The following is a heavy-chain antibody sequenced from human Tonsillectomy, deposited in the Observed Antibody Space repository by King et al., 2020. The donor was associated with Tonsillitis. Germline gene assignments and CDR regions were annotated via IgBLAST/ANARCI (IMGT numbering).Heavy chain of an antibody. D-gene: IGHD2-8*01. J-gene: IGHJ5*02. CDR2: VSHSGNT. Sequence: SYWSWIRQTPGRGLEWIAYVSHSGNTHYNSSLRSRSTISVDTSKNQVSLKLNSVTISDPAVYYCVRRSTNGRGNWFDPWGKGTLVTVSS. V-gene: IGHV4-59*01. CDR3: VRRSTNGRGNWFDP. CDR1: SY.